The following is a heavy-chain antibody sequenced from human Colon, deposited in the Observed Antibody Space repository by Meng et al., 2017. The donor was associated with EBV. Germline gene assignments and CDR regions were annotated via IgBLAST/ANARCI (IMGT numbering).Heavy chain of an antibody. Sequence: LQHWCHGRVEPSATLSPLCGCSGGSLSGYYWSWIRHFPGRTLEFIGDINHSGSANYNPSLRSRVTISVDTSKNQIFLNLHSVTAADTAVYHCARTFGYCSNNNCPRTLGYWGQGTLVTVSS. CDR1: GGSLSGYY. V-gene: IGHV4-34*02. J-gene: IGHJ4*02. CDR3: ARTFGYCSNNNCPRTLGY. D-gene: IGHD2-2*03. CDR2: INHSGSA.